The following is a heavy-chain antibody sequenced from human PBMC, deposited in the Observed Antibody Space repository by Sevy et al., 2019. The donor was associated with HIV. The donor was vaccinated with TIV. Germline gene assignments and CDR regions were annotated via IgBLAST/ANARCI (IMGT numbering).Heavy chain of an antibody. CDR1: GFPFSSYG. V-gene: IGHV3-30*02. J-gene: IGHJ4*02. CDR3: AKSRWTTVTAHYFDY. CDR2: IWYEGSNK. D-gene: IGHD4-17*01. Sequence: GGSLRLSCAASGFPFSSYGMHWVRQAPGKGLEWVAFIWYEGSNKYYADSVKGRFTVSRDNSKNTLYLQMNSLRGEDTAVYYCAKSRWTTVTAHYFDYWGQGTLVTVSS.